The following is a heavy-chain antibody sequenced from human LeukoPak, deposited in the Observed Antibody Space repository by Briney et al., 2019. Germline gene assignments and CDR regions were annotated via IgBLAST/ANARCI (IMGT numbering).Heavy chain of an antibody. CDR2: IYYSGST. CDR1: GGSISSHY. CDR3: ARCGLGPFGVVIMDV. Sequence: SETLSLTCTVSGGSISSHYWSWIRQPPGKGLEWIGYIYYSGSTNYNPSLKSRVTISVDTSKNQFSLKLSSVTAADTAVYYCARCGLGPFGVVIMDVWGKGTTVTVSS. J-gene: IGHJ6*04. V-gene: IGHV4-59*11. D-gene: IGHD3-3*01.